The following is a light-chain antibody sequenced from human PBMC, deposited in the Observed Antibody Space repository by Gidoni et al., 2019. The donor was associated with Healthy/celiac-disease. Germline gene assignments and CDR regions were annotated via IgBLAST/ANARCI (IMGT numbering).Light chain of an antibody. CDR2: GKN. V-gene: IGLV3-19*01. J-gene: IGLJ2*01. CDR3: NSRDSSGNHPVV. CDR1: SLRSYY. Sequence: SSDLTQDPAVSVALGKTVRITCQGDSLRSYYASWYQQKPGKAPVLVIYGKNNRPSGIPDRFSGSSSGNTASLTITGAQAEDEADYYCNSRDSSGNHPVVFGGGTKLTVL.